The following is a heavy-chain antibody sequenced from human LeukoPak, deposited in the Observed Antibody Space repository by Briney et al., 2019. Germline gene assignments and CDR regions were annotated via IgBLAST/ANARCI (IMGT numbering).Heavy chain of an antibody. D-gene: IGHD3-22*01. Sequence: GGSLRLSCAASGFTFSSYGMHWVRQAPGKGLEWVAVIWYDGSNKYYADSEKGRFTISRDNSKNTLYLQMNSLRAEDTAVYYCARGQWLHDFYGMDVWGQGTTVTVSS. V-gene: IGHV3-33*01. CDR3: ARGQWLHDFYGMDV. CDR2: IWYDGSNK. CDR1: GFTFSSYG. J-gene: IGHJ6*02.